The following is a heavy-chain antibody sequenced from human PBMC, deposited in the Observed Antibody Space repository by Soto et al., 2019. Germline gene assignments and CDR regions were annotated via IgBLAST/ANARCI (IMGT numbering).Heavy chain of an antibody. Sequence: PGGSLRLSCASSGFTFSSYSMNWVRQAPGKGLEWVSSISSSSSYIYYADSVKGRFTISRDNAKNSLYLQMNSLRAEDTAVYYCASPRKAAAGTVDYWGQGTLVTVSS. CDR2: ISSSSSYI. J-gene: IGHJ4*02. D-gene: IGHD6-13*01. CDR3: ASPRKAAAGTVDY. V-gene: IGHV3-21*01. CDR1: GFTFSSYS.